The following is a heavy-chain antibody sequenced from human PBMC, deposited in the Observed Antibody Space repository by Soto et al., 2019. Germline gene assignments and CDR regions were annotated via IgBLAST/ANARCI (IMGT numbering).Heavy chain of an antibody. D-gene: IGHD6-13*01. CDR3: ARGGRGAGGTDFHY. V-gene: IGHV3-30*03. CDR2: ISYDGTNE. Sequence: QVQLVESGGGVVQPGRSLRLSCAASGFTFSTYGMHWVRQAPGKGLEWVAFISYDGTNEFYADSVKGRFTISRDNSKNTGYLQMNSLRPEDTALYYCARGGRGAGGTDFHYWGQGTLVSVSS. CDR1: GFTFSTYG. J-gene: IGHJ4*02.